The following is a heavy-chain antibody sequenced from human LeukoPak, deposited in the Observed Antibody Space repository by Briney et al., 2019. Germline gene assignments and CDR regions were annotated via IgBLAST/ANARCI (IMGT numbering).Heavy chain of an antibody. J-gene: IGHJ4*02. Sequence: GGSLRLSCAASGFTFSSYGMHWVRQAPGQGLEWMGWINPNSGGTSYAQKFQGRVTMTRDTSISTAYMELSRLRSDDTAVYYCARDLTGGYDDDYWGQGTLVTVSS. CDR3: ARDLTGGYDDDY. D-gene: IGHD5-12*01. CDR1: GFTFSSYG. CDR2: INPNSGGT. V-gene: IGHV1-2*02.